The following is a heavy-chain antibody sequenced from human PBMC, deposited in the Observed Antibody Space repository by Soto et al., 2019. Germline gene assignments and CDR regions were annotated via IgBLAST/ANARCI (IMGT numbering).Heavy chain of an antibody. J-gene: IGHJ4*02. CDR3: ARPYRPRGYCSSTSCPFDY. D-gene: IGHD2-2*01. Sequence: QVQLVQSGAEVKKPGSSVKVSCKASGGTFSSYAISWVRQAPGQGLEWMGGIIPIFGTANYAQKFQGRVTITADESTSTAYMELSSLRSEDTAVYYCARPYRPRGYCSSTSCPFDYWGQGTLVTVSS. V-gene: IGHV1-69*01. CDR1: GGTFSSYA. CDR2: IIPIFGTA.